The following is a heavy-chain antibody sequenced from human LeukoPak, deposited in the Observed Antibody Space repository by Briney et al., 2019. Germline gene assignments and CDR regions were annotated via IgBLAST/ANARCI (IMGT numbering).Heavy chain of an antibody. CDR2: IYYSGST. V-gene: IGHV4-39*01. Sequence: SETLSLTCTVSGGSISSSSYSWGWIRQPPGKGLEWIGSIYYSGSTYYNPSLKSRVTISVDTSKNQFSLKLSSVTAADTAVYYCARLRLYGSGSYYLDYWGQGTLVTVSS. D-gene: IGHD3-10*01. J-gene: IGHJ4*02. CDR3: ARLRLYGSGSYYLDY. CDR1: GGSISSSSYS.